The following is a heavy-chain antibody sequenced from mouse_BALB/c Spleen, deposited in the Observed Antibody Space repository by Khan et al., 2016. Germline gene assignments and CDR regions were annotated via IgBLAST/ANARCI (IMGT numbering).Heavy chain of an antibody. J-gene: IGHJ4*01. CDR2: ISSGSSTI. V-gene: IGHV5-17*02. CDR3: ARYYGNFYAMDY. CDR1: GFTFSSFG. D-gene: IGHD2-1*01. Sequence: EVELVESGGGLVQPGGSRKLSCAAAGFTFSSFGMHWVRQAPEKGLEWVAYISSGSSTIYYADTVKGRFTISRDNPKNTLFLQMTSLRSEDTAMYYWARYYGNFYAMDYWGQGTSVTVSS.